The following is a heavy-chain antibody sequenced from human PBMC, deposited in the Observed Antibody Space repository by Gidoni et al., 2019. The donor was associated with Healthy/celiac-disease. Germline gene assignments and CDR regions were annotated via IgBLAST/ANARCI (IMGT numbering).Heavy chain of an antibody. J-gene: IGHJ3*02. Sequence: QVQLQQWGSGHLKPSQTLSLTCAVYGGSFSGYYLSWNRQHPGKGLEWLGEINHIGSTTYNPSLQSRVTISGDTSKNQFSLKLSSVTAAYTAVYYCARGGSAKTYYYDSSGYYEGAFDIWGQGTMLTVSS. V-gene: IGHV4-34*01. CDR2: INHIGST. CDR1: GGSFSGYY. D-gene: IGHD3-22*01. CDR3: ARGGSAKTYYYDSSGYYEGAFDI.